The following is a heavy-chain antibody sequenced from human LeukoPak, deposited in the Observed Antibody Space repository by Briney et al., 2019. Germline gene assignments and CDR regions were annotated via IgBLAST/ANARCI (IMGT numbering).Heavy chain of an antibody. D-gene: IGHD2-2*03. Sequence: SETLSLTCAVSGASLSSGYHSWSWIRQPPGNGLEWIGYTYHGGSSYSNPSLKSRVTISVDTSKNQFSLGLSSVTAADTAVYYCARHGSTDYFDYWGQGTLVTVSS. CDR1: GASLSSGYHS. CDR3: ARHGSTDYFDY. V-gene: IGHV4-30-2*01. CDR2: TYHGGSS. J-gene: IGHJ4*02.